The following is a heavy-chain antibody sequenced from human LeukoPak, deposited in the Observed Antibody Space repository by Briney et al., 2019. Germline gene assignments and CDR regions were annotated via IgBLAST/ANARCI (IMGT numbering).Heavy chain of an antibody. CDR1: GGSFSAYY. D-gene: IGHD3-10*01. J-gene: IGHJ6*03. CDR2: INHSGST. CDR3: ARDGSLVRGGITSYFYMDV. V-gene: IGHV4-34*01. Sequence: SETLSLTCAVYGGSFSAYYWSWIRQPPGKGLEWIGEINHSGSTNYNPSLKSRVTISVDTSKNQFSLKLSSVTAADTAVYYCARDGSLVRGGITSYFYMDVWGKGTTVTVSS.